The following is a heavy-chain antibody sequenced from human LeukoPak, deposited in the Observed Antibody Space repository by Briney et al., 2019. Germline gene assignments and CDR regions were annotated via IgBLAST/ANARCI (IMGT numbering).Heavy chain of an antibody. D-gene: IGHD2-2*01. CDR3: ARVWCSSTSCYPVGYYFDY. J-gene: IGHJ4*02. Sequence: SETLSLTCTVSGGSISSYYWSWIRQPPGKGLEWIGYIYYSGSTNYNPSLKSRVTISVDTSKNQFSLKLSSVTAADTAVYYCARVWCSSTSCYPVGYYFDYWGQGTLVTVSP. CDR1: GGSISSYY. CDR2: IYYSGST. V-gene: IGHV4-59*01.